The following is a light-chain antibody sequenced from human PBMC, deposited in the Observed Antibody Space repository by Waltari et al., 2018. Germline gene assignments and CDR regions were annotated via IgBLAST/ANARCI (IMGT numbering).Light chain of an antibody. CDR3: ATWDDSLNGGV. J-gene: IGLJ3*02. CDR1: RSNIGNNA. Sequence: QSVLTQPPSVSEAPRQRVTISCSGSRSNIGNNAVHWYQQLPGKAPRLLIYDDSLLPSGVSDRFSGSKSGTSASLAISGLQSEDEALYYCATWDDSLNGGVFGGGTKLTVL. CDR2: DDS. V-gene: IGLV1-36*01.